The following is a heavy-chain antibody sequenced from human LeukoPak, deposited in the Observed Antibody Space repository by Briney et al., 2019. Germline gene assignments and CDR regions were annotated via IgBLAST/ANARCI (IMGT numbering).Heavy chain of an antibody. CDR2: IYHSGST. CDR3: ARGARRYCSSTSCPGNYFDY. D-gene: IGHD2-2*01. J-gene: IGHJ4*02. CDR1: GGSISSSNW. V-gene: IGHV4-4*02. Sequence: SETLSLTCAVSGGSISSSNWWSWVRQPPGKGLEWIGEIYHSGSTNYNPSLKSRVTISVDTSKNQFSLKLSSVTAADTAVYYCARGARRYCSSTSCPGNYFDYWGQGTLVTVSS.